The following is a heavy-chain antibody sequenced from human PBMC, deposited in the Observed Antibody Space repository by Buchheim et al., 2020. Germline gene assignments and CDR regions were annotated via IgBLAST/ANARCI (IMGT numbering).Heavy chain of an antibody. CDR3: AKEVLRDDLKPDGYYYGMDV. V-gene: IGHV3-23*01. J-gene: IGHJ6*02. CDR2: ISGSGGST. CDR1: VFTFSSYA. D-gene: IGHD1-1*01. Sequence: EVQLLESGGGLVPPGGSLRLSCAASVFTFSSYAMSWVRQAPGKGLEWVSAISGSGGSTYYADSVKGRFTISRDTSKITLYLQMNSLRAEDTAVYYCAKEVLRDDLKPDGYYYGMDVWGQGTT.